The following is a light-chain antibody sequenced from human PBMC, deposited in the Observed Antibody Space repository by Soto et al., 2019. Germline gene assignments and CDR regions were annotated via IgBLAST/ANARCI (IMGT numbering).Light chain of an antibody. J-gene: IGLJ2*01. V-gene: IGLV3-1*01. CDR3: QVWDSSTVV. Sequence: SYELTQPPSVSVSPGQTASITCSGDELGDKYACWYQQKPGQSPVLVIFQDNKRPSGIPERFSGSNSGNTATLTISGTQAMDEADYYCQVWDSSTVVFGGGTKLTVL. CDR1: ELGDKY. CDR2: QDN.